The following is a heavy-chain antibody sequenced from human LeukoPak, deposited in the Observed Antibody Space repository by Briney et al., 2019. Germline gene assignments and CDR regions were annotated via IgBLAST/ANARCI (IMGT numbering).Heavy chain of an antibody. J-gene: IGHJ4*02. Sequence: ASVKVSCKASDYTFTDSGINWVRQAPGQGLEWMGWISAYNGNTHYAQNLQGRVTMTTDKSTSTAYMELRSLRSDDTAVYYCAKDLYYYGSSGYYGEYWGQGTLVTVSS. CDR2: ISAYNGNT. CDR1: DYTFTDSG. D-gene: IGHD3-22*01. CDR3: AKDLYYYGSSGYYGEY. V-gene: IGHV1-18*01.